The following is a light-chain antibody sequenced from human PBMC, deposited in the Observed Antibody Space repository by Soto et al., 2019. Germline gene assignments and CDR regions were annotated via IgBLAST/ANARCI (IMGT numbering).Light chain of an antibody. Sequence: AIQMTQSPSSLSASVGDRVTITCRASQGIRSDLGWYQQKPGKAPKLLIYAASSLQSGVPSRFSGRGSGTDFTLTINSLQPEDFATYFCLQDYNYPRTLGQGTKVDIK. CDR1: QGIRSD. V-gene: IGKV1-6*01. CDR3: LQDYNYPRT. CDR2: AAS. J-gene: IGKJ1*01.